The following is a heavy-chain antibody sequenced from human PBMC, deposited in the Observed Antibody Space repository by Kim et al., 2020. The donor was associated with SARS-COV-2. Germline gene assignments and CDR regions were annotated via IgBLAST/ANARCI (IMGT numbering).Heavy chain of an antibody. J-gene: IGHJ6*03. D-gene: IGHD6-13*01. Sequence: GESLKISCKGSGYSFTSYWIGWVRQMPGKGLEWMVIIYPGDSDTRYSPSFQGQVTISADKSISTAYLQWSSLKASDTAMYYCARRSFDSSSWYPYYYYMDVWGKGTTVTVSS. V-gene: IGHV5-51*01. CDR1: GYSFTSYW. CDR3: ARRSFDSSSWYPYYYYMDV. CDR2: IYPGDSDT.